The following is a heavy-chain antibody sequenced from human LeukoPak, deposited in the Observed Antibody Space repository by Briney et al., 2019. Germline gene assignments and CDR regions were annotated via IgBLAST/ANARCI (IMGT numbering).Heavy chain of an antibody. Sequence: GGSLRLSCAASGFTFSSYSMNWVRQAPGKGLEWVSSISSSSSYMYYADSVKGRFTISRDNAKNSLYLQMNSLRAEDTAVYYCARGSGYSYGRFYDYWGQGTLVTVSS. D-gene: IGHD5-18*01. J-gene: IGHJ4*02. CDR2: ISSSSSYM. V-gene: IGHV3-21*01. CDR3: ARGSGYSYGRFYDY. CDR1: GFTFSSYS.